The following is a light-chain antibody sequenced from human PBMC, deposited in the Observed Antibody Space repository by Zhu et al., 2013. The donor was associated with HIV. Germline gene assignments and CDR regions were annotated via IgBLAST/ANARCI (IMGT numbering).Light chain of an antibody. J-gene: IGKJ2*01. Sequence: DIVMTQSPVTLSLSLGERATLSCRASHSIGSKVAWYQQKSGQAPRLLIYAASNRATGIPARFSGSGSETDFTLTISSLQPEDFATYYCQQFNSSPPFTFGQGTKLEIK. CDR2: AAS. CDR3: QQFNSSPPFT. V-gene: IGKV3D-15*01. CDR1: HSIGSK.